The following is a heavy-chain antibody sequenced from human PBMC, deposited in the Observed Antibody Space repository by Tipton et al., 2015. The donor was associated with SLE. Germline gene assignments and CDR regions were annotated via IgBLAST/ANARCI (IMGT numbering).Heavy chain of an antibody. CDR3: ARRGGSLEN. V-gene: IGHV4-38-2*01. D-gene: IGHD5-24*01. Sequence: GLVKPSETLSLTCAVSGFSISSGYYWGWIRQPPGKGLEWIGSVYRSGSTHYSPSLKGRVTISLDTSKNQFSLELTSVTAADTAVYYCARRGGSLENWGQGTLVTVSS. J-gene: IGHJ4*02. CDR2: VYRSGST. CDR1: GFSISSGYY.